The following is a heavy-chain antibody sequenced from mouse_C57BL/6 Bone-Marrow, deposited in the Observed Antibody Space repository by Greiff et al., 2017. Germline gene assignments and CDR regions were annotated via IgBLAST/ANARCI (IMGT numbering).Heavy chain of an antibody. V-gene: IGHV5-16*01. CDR1: GFTFSDYY. Sequence: EVMLVESEGGLVQPGSSMKLSCTASGFTFSDYYMAWVRQVPEKGLEWVANINYDGSSTYYLDSLKSRFIISRDNAKNILYLQMSSLKSEDTATYYCAREDNYYGSYYYAMDYWGQGTSVTVSS. CDR3: AREDNYYGSYYYAMDY. J-gene: IGHJ4*01. D-gene: IGHD1-1*01. CDR2: INYDGSST.